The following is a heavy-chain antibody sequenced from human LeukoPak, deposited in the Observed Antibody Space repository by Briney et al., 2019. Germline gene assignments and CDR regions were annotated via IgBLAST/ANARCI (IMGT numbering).Heavy chain of an antibody. J-gene: IGHJ5*02. CDR3: ARGKKMTMVRGVRRNWFDP. Sequence: SETLSLTCAVYGGSISGYYWSWIRQPPGKGLEWIGEINHSGSTNYNPSLKSRVSISVDTSKNQFSLKLSSVTAADTAVYYCARGKKMTMVRGVRRNWFDPWGQGTLVTVSP. V-gene: IGHV4-34*01. CDR2: INHSGST. D-gene: IGHD3-10*01. CDR1: GGSISGYY.